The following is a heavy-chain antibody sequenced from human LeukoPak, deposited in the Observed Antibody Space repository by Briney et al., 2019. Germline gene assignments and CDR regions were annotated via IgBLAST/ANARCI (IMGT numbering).Heavy chain of an antibody. Sequence: GESLKISCKGSGYRFTSYWIGWVRQMPGKGLEWMGIIYPGDSDTRYSPSFQGQVTISPDKSISTAYLQWSSLKASDTAMYYCASPLDYYDSSGYAFDIWGQGTMVTVSS. CDR1: GYRFTSYW. J-gene: IGHJ3*02. CDR2: IYPGDSDT. D-gene: IGHD3-22*01. CDR3: ASPLDYYDSSGYAFDI. V-gene: IGHV5-51*01.